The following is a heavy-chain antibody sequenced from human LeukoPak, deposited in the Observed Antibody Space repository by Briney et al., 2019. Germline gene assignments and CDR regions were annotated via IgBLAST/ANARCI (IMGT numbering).Heavy chain of an antibody. CDR1: GFTFSSYN. CDR2: ISSSSSYI. J-gene: IGHJ4*02. D-gene: IGHD3-22*01. Sequence: GGSLRLSCAASGFTFSSYNMNWIRQAPGKGLEWVSSISSSSSYIYYADSVKGRFTISRDNAKNSLYLQMNSLRAEDTAVYYCARPYYYDSNGYYYWGQGTLVTVSS. CDR3: ARPYYYDSNGYYY. V-gene: IGHV3-21*01.